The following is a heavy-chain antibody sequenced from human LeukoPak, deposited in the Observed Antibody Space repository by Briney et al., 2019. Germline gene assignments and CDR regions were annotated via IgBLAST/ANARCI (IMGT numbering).Heavy chain of an antibody. J-gene: IGHJ4*02. V-gene: IGHV5-51*01. Sequence: GESLKISCKGSGYRFTSYWISWVRQMPRKGLEWMGIIYPGDSDTRYSPSFQGQVTISADKSISTAYLQWTSLKASDTGMYYCARVRRGYGDSYYFDYWGQGTLVTVSS. CDR3: ARVRRGYGDSYYFDY. CDR1: GYRFTSYW. CDR2: IYPGDSDT. D-gene: IGHD4-17*01.